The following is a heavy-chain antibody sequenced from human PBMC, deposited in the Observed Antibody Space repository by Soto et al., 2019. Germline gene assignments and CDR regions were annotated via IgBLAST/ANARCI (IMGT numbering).Heavy chain of an antibody. Sequence: GASLKISCKGSGYIFSNYWIGWVRQMPGKGLEWMGIIYPGDSDTKYSPSFQGQVTILADKSISTAYLQWSGLKASDTAMYFCARRMQQRTGSYDYWGQGTLVTVPS. CDR1: GYIFSNYW. CDR3: ARRMQQRTGSYDY. V-gene: IGHV5-51*01. D-gene: IGHD6-13*01. CDR2: IYPGDSDT. J-gene: IGHJ4*02.